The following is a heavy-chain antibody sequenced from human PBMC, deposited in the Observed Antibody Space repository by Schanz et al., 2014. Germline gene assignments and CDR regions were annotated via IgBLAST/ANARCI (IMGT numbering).Heavy chain of an antibody. V-gene: IGHV3-74*01. CDR1: GFTFSTYW. D-gene: IGHD4-17*01. Sequence: EVQLVESGGGLVQPGGSLRLSCAASGFTFSTYWMHWVRQAPGKGLVWVSHINSDGTTTTYADSVKGRFTISRDNAENTLYLQMNSLSVEDTAVYYSARDAVTSVLTPGFYYWGQGTLVTVSS. CDR2: INSDGTTT. CDR3: ARDAVTSVLTPGFYY. J-gene: IGHJ4*02.